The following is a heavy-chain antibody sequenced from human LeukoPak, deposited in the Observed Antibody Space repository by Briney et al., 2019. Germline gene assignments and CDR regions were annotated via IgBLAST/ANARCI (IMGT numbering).Heavy chain of an antibody. CDR1: GGSISSSSYY. CDR3: ARLVGYYYYMDV. D-gene: IGHD2-15*01. CDR2: LHYGGST. J-gene: IGHJ6*03. Sequence: SETLSLTCTVSGGSISSSSYYWGWIRQPPGKGLEWIGSLHYGGSTYYNPSLKSRVTISVDTSKKQISLKQNSVTAADTAVYYCARLVGYYYYMDVWGKGTTVTVSS. V-gene: IGHV4-39*01.